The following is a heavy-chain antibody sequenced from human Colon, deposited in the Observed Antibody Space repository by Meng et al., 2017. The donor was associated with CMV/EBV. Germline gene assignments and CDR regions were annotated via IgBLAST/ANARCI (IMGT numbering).Heavy chain of an antibody. D-gene: IGHD1-26*01. Sequence: VALVGYGGGLVQGGGSLRLSCGASGLTFTNYWMHWVRQGPGKGPVWVSRISSDGGTTSYAESVKGRFTISRDNAKKTLYLQMNSLRVEDTGVYYCARGVGESLGWEMGYWGQGTLVTVSS. CDR1: GLTFTNYW. CDR2: ISSDGGTT. V-gene: IGHV3-74*01. J-gene: IGHJ4*02. CDR3: ARGVGESLGWEMGY.